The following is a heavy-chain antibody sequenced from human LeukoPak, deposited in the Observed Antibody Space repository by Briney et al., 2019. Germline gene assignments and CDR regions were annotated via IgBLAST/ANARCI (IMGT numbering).Heavy chain of an antibody. V-gene: IGHV4-59*12. CDR3: AGRDTAMGIDY. CDR2: IYYSGST. CDR1: GGSISSYY. Sequence: SETLSLTCTVSGGSISSYYWSWIRQPPGKGLEWIGYIYYSGSTNYNPSLKSRVTISVDTSKNQFSLKLSSVTAADTAVYYCAGRDTAMGIDYWGQGTLVTVSS. D-gene: IGHD5-18*01. J-gene: IGHJ4*02.